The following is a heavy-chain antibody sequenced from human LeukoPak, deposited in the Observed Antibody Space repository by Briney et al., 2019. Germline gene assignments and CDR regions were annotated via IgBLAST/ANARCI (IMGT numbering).Heavy chain of an antibody. J-gene: IGHJ6*02. Sequence: GGSLRLSCAASGFTFSSYSMNWVRQAPGKGLEWVSSISSSSSYIYYADSVKGRFTISRDNAKNSLYLQMNSLRAEDTAVYYCARRRRYDFWSGKNYYYGMDVWGQGTTATVSS. CDR2: ISSSSSYI. V-gene: IGHV3-21*01. CDR1: GFTFSSYS. CDR3: ARRRRYDFWSGKNYYYGMDV. D-gene: IGHD3-3*01.